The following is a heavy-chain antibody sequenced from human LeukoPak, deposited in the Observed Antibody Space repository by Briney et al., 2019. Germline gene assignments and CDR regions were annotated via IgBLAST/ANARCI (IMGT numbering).Heavy chain of an antibody. CDR3: ARDHNDFWSGAGVFGSADDY. CDR1: GFTFDDYG. D-gene: IGHD3-3*01. Sequence: RPGGSLRLSCAASGFTFDDYGMTWVRQAPGKGLEWVSGISWNGGSTGYADSVKGRFTISRDNAKNSLYLQMNSLRAEDTALYFCARDHNDFWSGAGVFGSADDYWGQGTLVTVSS. V-gene: IGHV3-20*04. CDR2: ISWNGGST. J-gene: IGHJ4*02.